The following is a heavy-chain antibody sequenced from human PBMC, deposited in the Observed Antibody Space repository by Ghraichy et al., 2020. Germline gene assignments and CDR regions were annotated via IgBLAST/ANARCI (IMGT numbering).Heavy chain of an antibody. CDR2: INHSGST. D-gene: IGHD6-6*01. V-gene: IGHV4-34*01. CDR3: ARGSGYSSSSFWGRDY. Sequence: SETLSLTCAVYGGSFSGYYWSWIRQPPGKGLEWIGEINHSGSTNYNPSLKSRVTISVDTSKNQFSLKLSSVTAADTAVYYCARGSGYSSSSFWGRDYWGRGTLVTVSS. J-gene: IGHJ4*02. CDR1: GGSFSGYY.